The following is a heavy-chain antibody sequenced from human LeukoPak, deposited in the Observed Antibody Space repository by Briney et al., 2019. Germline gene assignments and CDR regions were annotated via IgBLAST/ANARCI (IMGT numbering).Heavy chain of an antibody. Sequence: GRSPRLSCAASGFNFNSYTMHWVRQAPGKGLEWVAVISYDGSNKFYADSVKGRFTISRDNSKNTLYLQMNNLRTEDTAVYFCARSWKLLQDFDSWGQGTLVNVSS. V-gene: IGHV3-30*04. CDR1: GFNFNSYT. J-gene: IGHJ4*02. CDR3: ARSWKLLQDFDS. CDR2: ISYDGSNK. D-gene: IGHD1-26*01.